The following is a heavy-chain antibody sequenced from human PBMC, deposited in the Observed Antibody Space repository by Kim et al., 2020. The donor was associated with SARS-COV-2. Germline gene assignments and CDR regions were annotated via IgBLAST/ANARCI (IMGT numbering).Heavy chain of an antibody. CDR3: ARRSHTKCSDDS. D-gene: IGHD2-2*01. CDR1: GFTVSNSY. CDR2: IYRGGPT. V-gene: IGHV3-53*01. Sequence: GGSLRLSCAASGFTVSNSYMNWVRQAPGKGLEWVSVIYRGGPTYYADSLKGRCTVSRDNFTNAQFLQMNSLTAEDTATYYCARRSHTKCSDDSWGQGTLV. J-gene: IGHJ4*02.